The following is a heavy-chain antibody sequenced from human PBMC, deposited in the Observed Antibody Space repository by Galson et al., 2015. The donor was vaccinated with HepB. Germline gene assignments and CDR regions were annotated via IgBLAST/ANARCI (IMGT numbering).Heavy chain of an antibody. CDR1: GSTFDDYA. Sequence: SLRLSCAASGSTFDDYAMHWVRQAPGKGLEWVSGISWNSGSIGYADSVKGRFTISRDNAKNSLYLQMNSLRAEDTALYYCAKDPGFGELYWGQGTLVTVSS. CDR2: ISWNSGSI. J-gene: IGHJ4*02. D-gene: IGHD3-10*01. CDR3: AKDPGFGELY. V-gene: IGHV3-9*01.